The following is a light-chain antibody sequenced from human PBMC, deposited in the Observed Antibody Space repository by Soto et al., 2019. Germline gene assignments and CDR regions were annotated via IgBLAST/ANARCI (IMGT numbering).Light chain of an antibody. V-gene: IGLV2-14*01. J-gene: IGLJ1*01. CDR1: SSDVGGYNY. Sequence: QSVLTQPASVSGSPGQSITISCTGTSSDVGGYNYVSWYQQHPGKAPKLMIYDVSNRPSGVSNRFSGSKSGNTASLTISGLQTEDEADYYCSSYTGSNTLSVFGTGTKLTVL. CDR2: DVS. CDR3: SSYTGSNTLSV.